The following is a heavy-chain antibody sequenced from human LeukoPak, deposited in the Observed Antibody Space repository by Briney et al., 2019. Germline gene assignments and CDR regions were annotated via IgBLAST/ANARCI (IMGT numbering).Heavy chain of an antibody. CDR2: FHPEDGET. V-gene: IGHV1-24*01. CDR1: GYTLTELS. Sequence: ASVKVSCKVSGYTLTELSMHWVRQAPGKGLEWMGGFHPEDGETIYAQKFQGRVTMTEDTSTDTAYMELSSLRSEDTAVYYCATRGEQLGYYYMDVWGKGTTVTVSS. D-gene: IGHD6-13*01. CDR3: ATRGEQLGYYYMDV. J-gene: IGHJ6*03.